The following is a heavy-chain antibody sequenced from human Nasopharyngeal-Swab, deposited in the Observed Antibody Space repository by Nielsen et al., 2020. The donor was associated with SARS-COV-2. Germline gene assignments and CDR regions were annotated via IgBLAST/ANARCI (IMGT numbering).Heavy chain of an antibody. CDR3: AGLSAGDAFDI. J-gene: IGHJ3*02. V-gene: IGHV1-2*06. CDR1: GYTFTGYY. CDR2: INPNSGGI. Sequence: ASVKVSCKASGYTFTGYYMHWVRQAPGQGLEWMGRINPNSGGINYAQKFQGRVTMTRDTSISTAYMELSRLRSDDTAVYYCAGLSAGDAFDIWGQGTMVTVSS.